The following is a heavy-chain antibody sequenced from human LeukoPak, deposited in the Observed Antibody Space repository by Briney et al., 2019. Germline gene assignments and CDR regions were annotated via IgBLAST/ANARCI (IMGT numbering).Heavy chain of an antibody. V-gene: IGHV1-2*02. Sequence: GASVKVSCKASGYTFTGYYLHWVRQAPGQGPEWMGWINPNSGDTNYAQNFQGRVTMTRDTSIFTAYMELSSLRSDDTAVYYCARDMNWRASIWYFDLWGRGTLVAVSS. CDR3: ARDMNWRASIWYFDL. CDR1: GYTFTGYY. J-gene: IGHJ2*01. CDR2: INPNSGDT.